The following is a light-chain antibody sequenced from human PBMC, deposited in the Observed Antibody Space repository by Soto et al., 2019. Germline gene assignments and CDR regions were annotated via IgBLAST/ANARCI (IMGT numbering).Light chain of an antibody. CDR2: IGD. Sequence: QSVLTQPPSTSSTPGQTVTISCSGSTSNIGTFYVYWYQHLPGTAPKLLIYIGDQRASGVSDRFSASKSGTSASLAISGLRSDDEVDYYCAAWDDNLNAYVFGSGTKVTVL. J-gene: IGLJ1*01. V-gene: IGLV1-47*02. CDR1: TSNIGTFY. CDR3: AAWDDNLNAYV.